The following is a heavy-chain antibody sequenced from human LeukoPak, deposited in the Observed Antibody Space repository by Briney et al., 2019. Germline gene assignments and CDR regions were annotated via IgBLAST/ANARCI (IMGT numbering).Heavy chain of an antibody. J-gene: IGHJ6*03. Sequence: SVKVSCKASGGTFSSYAISWVRQAPGQGLEWMGGNIPIFGTANYAQKFQGRVTITTDESTSTAYMELSSLRSEDTAVYYCARDAQGYCSGGSCYANYYYYYMDVWGKGTTVTVSS. V-gene: IGHV1-69*05. CDR3: ARDAQGYCSGGSCYANYYYYYMDV. CDR1: GGTFSSYA. CDR2: NIPIFGTA. D-gene: IGHD2-15*01.